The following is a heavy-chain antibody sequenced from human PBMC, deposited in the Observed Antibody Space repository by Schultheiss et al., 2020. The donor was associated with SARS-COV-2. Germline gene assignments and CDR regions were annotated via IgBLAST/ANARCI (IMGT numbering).Heavy chain of an antibody. Sequence: SETLSLTCTVSGASVSSTSYYWGWIRQPPGKGLEWIGSIYYSGSTYYNPSLKSRVTISVDTSKNQFSLKLSSVTAADTAVYYCAREPGWGRITYFDYWGQGTLVTVSS. V-gene: IGHV4-39*02. CDR1: GASVSSTSYY. J-gene: IGHJ4*02. CDR2: IYYSGST. CDR3: AREPGWGRITYFDY. D-gene: IGHD3-10*01.